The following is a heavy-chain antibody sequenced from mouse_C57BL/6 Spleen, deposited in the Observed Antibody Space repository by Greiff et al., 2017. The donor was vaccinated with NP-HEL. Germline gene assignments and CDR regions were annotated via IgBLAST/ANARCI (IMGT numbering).Heavy chain of an antibody. Sequence: EVMLVESGGGLVKPGGSLKLSCAASGFTFSDYGMHWVRQAPEKGLEWVAYISSGSSTIYYADTVKGRFTISRDNAKNTLFLQMTSLRSEDTAMYYYAGVITTVVATYYYYAMDYWGQGTSVTVSS. CDR2: ISSGSSTI. CDR1: GFTFSDYG. CDR3: AGVITTVVATYYYYAMDY. D-gene: IGHD1-1*01. J-gene: IGHJ4*01. V-gene: IGHV5-17*01.